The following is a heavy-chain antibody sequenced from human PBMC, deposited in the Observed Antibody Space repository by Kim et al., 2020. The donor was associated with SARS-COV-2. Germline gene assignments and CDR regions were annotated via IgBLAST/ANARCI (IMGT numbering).Heavy chain of an antibody. CDR3: AKESGSGSYYVWTYYYYGMDV. CDR1: GFTFSSYC. V-gene: IGHV3-30*18. J-gene: IGHJ6*02. CDR2: ISCDGSNK. D-gene: IGHD3-10*01. Sequence: GGSLRLSCAASGFTFSSYCMHWVRQAPGKGLEWVAVISCDGSNKYYADSVKGRFTISRDNSKNTLYLQMNSLRAEDTAVYYCAKESGSGSYYVWTYYYYGMDVWGQGTTVTVSS.